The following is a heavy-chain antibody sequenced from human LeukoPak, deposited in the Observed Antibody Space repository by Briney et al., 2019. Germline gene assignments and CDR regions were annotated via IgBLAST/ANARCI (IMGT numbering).Heavy chain of an antibody. CDR2: IKQDGSEK. J-gene: IGHJ3*02. CDR1: GFTLSSYW. Sequence: GGSLRLSCAASGFTLSSYWMSWVRQAPGKGLEWVANIKQDGSEKYYVDSVKGRFTISRDNAKNSLYLQMNSLRAEDTAVYYCAREEMVAFDIWGQGTMVTVSS. V-gene: IGHV3-7*01. CDR3: AREEMVAFDI. D-gene: IGHD5-24*01.